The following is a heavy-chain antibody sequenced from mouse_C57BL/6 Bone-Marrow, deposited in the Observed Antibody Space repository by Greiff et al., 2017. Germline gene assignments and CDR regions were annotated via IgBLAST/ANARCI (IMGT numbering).Heavy chain of an antibody. J-gene: IGHJ2*01. CDR1: GYTFTSYT. CDR3: ARPITTVVARDY. Sequence: QVQLKESGAELARPGASVKMSCKASGYTFTSYTMHWVKQRPGQGLEWIGYINPSSGYTKYNQKFKDKATLTADKSSSTAYMQLSSLTSEDSAVYYCARPITTVVARDYWGQGTTLTVSS. V-gene: IGHV1-4*01. CDR2: INPSSGYT. D-gene: IGHD1-1*01.